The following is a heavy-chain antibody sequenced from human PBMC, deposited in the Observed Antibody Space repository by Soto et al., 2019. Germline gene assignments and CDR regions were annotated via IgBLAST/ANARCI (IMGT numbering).Heavy chain of an antibody. D-gene: IGHD3-10*01. Sequence: ASVKVSCKASGYTFTDYYVHWVRQSSRLGLEWLGWINPHSGGTYYLQKFQGRVTMTRDTSIRTAYMELRSLRSDDTAVYFCARGHRFGEFYFDSWGQGSPVTVSS. V-gene: IGHV1-2*02. CDR3: ARGHRFGEFYFDS. CDR1: GYTFTDYY. CDR2: INPHSGGT. J-gene: IGHJ4*02.